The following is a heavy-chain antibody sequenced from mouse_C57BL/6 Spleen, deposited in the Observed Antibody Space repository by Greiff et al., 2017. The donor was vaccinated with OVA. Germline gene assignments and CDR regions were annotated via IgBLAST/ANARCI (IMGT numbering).Heavy chain of an antibody. CDR2: INPNNGGT. CDR1: GYTFTDYN. V-gene: IGHV1-22*01. J-gene: IGHJ2*01. CDR3: AREGTAQAKEDYFDY. Sequence: EVQLQQSGPELVKPGASVKMSCKASGYTFTDYNMHWVKQSHGKSLEWIGYINPNNGGTSYNQKFKGKATLTVNKSSSTAYMELRSLTSEDSAVYYCAREGTAQAKEDYFDYWGQGTTLTVSS. D-gene: IGHD3-2*02.